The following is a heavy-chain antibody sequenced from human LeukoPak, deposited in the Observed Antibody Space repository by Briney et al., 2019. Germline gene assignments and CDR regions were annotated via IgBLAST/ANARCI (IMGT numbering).Heavy chain of an antibody. CDR2: ISGSGDST. CDR3: ATNRTTGEHRFDY. Sequence: PGGSLRLSCTASGFTFSSFAMSWVRQAPGKGLDWVSAISGSGDSTSYADSVRGRFIISRDNSKNTLYLQMDSLRAEDTAVYYCATNRTTGEHRFDYWGQGTLVTVSS. J-gene: IGHJ4*02. CDR1: GFTFSSFA. D-gene: IGHD1-1*01. V-gene: IGHV3-23*01.